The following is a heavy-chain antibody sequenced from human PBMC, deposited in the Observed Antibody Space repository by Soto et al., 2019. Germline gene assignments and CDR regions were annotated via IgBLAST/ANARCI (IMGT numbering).Heavy chain of an antibody. Sequence: QVQLMESGGGVVQPGGSLRLSYATSGFAFSGFSMHWFRQAPGKGLEWVAVTSSDGGTKFYADSVKGRFTISRDNSKNTLYLQMNSLRPEDTAVYYCAREVVTTQWYFDNWGQGILVTVSS. CDR2: TSSDGGTK. J-gene: IGHJ4*02. CDR3: AREVVTTQWYFDN. D-gene: IGHD1-1*01. CDR1: GFAFSGFS. V-gene: IGHV3-30-3*01.